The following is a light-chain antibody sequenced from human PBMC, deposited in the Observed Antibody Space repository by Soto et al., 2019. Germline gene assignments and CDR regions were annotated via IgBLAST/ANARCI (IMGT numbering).Light chain of an antibody. V-gene: IGKV3D-15*01. CDR2: DFF. J-gene: IGKJ4*01. CDR3: QQYNSWPLT. CDR1: QSVGSD. Sequence: EIVMTQSPATLSVSPGERATLSCRASQSVGSDLAWYQQKPGQAPRLVIYDFFNRATGVPTRISGSGSGTEFTLTLSSLQSEDFAVYYCQQYNSWPLTFGGGAKV.